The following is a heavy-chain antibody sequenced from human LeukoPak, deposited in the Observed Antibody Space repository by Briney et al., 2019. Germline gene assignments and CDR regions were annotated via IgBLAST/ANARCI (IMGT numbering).Heavy chain of an antibody. V-gene: IGHV4-30-4*08. J-gene: IGHJ4*02. Sequence: SETLSLTCTVSGGSIGSGDYYWSWMRQPPGKGLEWIGYIYYSGSTYYNPSLKSRVTISVDTSKNQFSLKLSSVTAADTAVYYCARSESGYCSSTSCSPFDCWGQGTLVTVSS. CDR2: IYYSGST. D-gene: IGHD2-2*01. CDR3: ARSESGYCSSTSCSPFDC. CDR1: GGSIGSGDYY.